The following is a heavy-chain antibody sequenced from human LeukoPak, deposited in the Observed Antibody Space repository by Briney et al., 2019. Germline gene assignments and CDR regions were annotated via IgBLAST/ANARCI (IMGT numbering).Heavy chain of an antibody. CDR3: ARELTVVAVFGY. Sequence: SETLSLTCTVSGYSISSGYYWGWIRQPPGKGLEWIGSIYHSGSTYYNPSLKSRVTISVDTSKNQFSLKLSSVTAADTAVYYCARELTVVAVFGYWGQGTLVTVSS. CDR1: GYSISSGYY. V-gene: IGHV4-38-2*02. D-gene: IGHD2-15*01. CDR2: IYHSGST. J-gene: IGHJ4*02.